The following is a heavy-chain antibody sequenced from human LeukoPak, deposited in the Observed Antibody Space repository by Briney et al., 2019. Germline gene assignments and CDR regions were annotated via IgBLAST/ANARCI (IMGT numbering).Heavy chain of an antibody. CDR2: FYVGGAT. V-gene: IGHV3-53*01. CDR1: GFSVTNNY. D-gene: IGHD5-18*01. J-gene: IGHJ4*02. CDR3: AKDNGRQLWLQYYFDY. Sequence: PGGSLRLSCAVSGFSVTNNYMSWVRQAPGKGLEWVSVFYVGGATYYADSVKGRFTISRDNSENTLYLQMKSLRAEDTAVYYCAKDNGRQLWLQYYFDYWGQGILVTVSS.